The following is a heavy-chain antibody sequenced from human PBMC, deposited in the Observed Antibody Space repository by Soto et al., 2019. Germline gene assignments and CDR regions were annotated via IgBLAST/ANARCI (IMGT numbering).Heavy chain of an antibody. CDR3: ARGGDSYSYGRYYYDGMDV. V-gene: IGHV3-66*01. D-gene: IGHD3-16*02. J-gene: IGHJ6*02. CDR1: GFGVSNNY. Sequence: EVQLVESGGGLVQPGGSLRLSCAASGFGVSNNYMSWVRQAPGKGLEWVSAINSGGNTYYADSVKGRFTISRDNSKNTVYLQMNRVGAEDSAVYYCARGGDSYSYGRYYYDGMDVWGQGTRVTVSS. CDR2: INSGGNT.